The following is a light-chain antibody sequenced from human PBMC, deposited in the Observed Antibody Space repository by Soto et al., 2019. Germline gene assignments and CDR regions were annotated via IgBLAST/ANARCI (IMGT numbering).Light chain of an antibody. CDR1: QSVSSSY. CDR2: GAS. CDR3: QQYGNSPWM. V-gene: IGKV3-20*01. J-gene: IGKJ1*01. Sequence: EVVLTQCPGTLALSRGEGATVSCRASQSVSSSYLASYQHRPGQAPRLLIFGASGRATGIPDRFSGTGSGTDFTLTISRLEPEDFAVYYCQQYGNSPWMFGQGTKVDIK.